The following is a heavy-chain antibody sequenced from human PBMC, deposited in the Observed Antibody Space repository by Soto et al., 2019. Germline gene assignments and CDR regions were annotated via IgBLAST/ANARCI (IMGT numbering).Heavy chain of an antibody. CDR2: ISTDGSST. CDR3: ARVRLEVVAALDLDY. CDR1: GFTFSRYW. V-gene: IGHV3-74*01. J-gene: IGHJ4*02. D-gene: IGHD2-15*01. Sequence: PGGSLRLSCAASGFTFSRYWMHWVRQAPEKGLMWVSRISTDGSSTIYADSVKGRFTSSRDNAKNTLYLQMNSLRAEDTALYYCARVRLEVVAALDLDYWGQGALVTVSS.